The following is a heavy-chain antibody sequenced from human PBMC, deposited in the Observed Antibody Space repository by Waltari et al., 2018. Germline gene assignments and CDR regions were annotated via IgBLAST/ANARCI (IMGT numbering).Heavy chain of an antibody. CDR3: SRGRDGYRFGSFDM. V-gene: IGHV1-46*02. D-gene: IGHD3-3*01. J-gene: IGHJ3*02. CDR2: LNPSGGSA. Sequence: QVHLVQSGTEVKKPGASVRISCKPSAYTLDTFYIHWVRQAPGHGLEWMGLLNPSGGSATYAQNFQGRVTMTRDKSTGTIYMELRSLRSDDTAVYYCSRGRDGYRFGSFDMWGQGTLVTVSS. CDR1: AYTLDTFY.